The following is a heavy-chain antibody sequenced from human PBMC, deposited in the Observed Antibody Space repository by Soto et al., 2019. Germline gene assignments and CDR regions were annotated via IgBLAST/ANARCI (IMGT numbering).Heavy chain of an antibody. CDR1: GGTFSNHA. CDR2: IIPIPGTT. D-gene: IGHD3-22*01. CDR3: ARGPDRSGFYRLDF. J-gene: IGHJ4*02. Sequence: QVQLVQSGAEVRKPGSSVKVSCKASGGTFSNHAISWVRQAPGQGPEWMGGIIPIPGTTSYPQQFQGRVTISTDDSMATAYMELSSLRSDDTTVYYCARGPDRSGFYRLDFWGQGTLVIFAS. V-gene: IGHV1-69*01.